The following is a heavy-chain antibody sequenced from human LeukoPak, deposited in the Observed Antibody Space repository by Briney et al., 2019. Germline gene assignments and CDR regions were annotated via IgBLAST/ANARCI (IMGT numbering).Heavy chain of an antibody. CDR2: FYISGST. J-gene: IGHJ4*02. CDR3: ARDSLSQSEGLFHY. V-gene: IGHV4-4*07. CDR1: GVSISCSF. Sequence: PSETLSHICTVSGVSISCSFLSWIRQPAGKGLEWIGRFYISGSTNYNPSLKSRVTMSVDTSKNQFSLRLNSVTAADTAVYYCARDSLSQSEGLFHYWGQGTLVTVSS. D-gene: IGHD2/OR15-2a*01.